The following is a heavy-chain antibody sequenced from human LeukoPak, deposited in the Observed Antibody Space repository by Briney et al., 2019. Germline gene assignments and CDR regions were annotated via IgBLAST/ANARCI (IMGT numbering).Heavy chain of an antibody. CDR3: TTERDTRYDFWSGYYSYYYYMDV. V-gene: IGHV3-15*01. CDR2: IKSKTDGGTT. J-gene: IGHJ6*03. CDR1: GFTFSNAW. Sequence: PGGSLRLSCAASGFTFSNAWMSWVRQAPGKGLEWVGRIKSKTDGGTTDYAAPVKGRFTISRDDSKNTLYVQMNSLKTEDTAVYYCTTERDTRYDFWSGYYSYYYYMDVWGKGTTVTVSS. D-gene: IGHD3-3*01.